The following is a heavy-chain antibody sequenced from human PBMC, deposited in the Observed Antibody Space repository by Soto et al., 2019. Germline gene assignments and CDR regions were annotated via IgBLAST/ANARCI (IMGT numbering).Heavy chain of an antibody. CDR2: ITYDGNNK. CDR1: GFTFSRYP. J-gene: IGHJ4*02. V-gene: IGHV3-30-3*01. Sequence: QVQLVESGGGVVQPGRSLRLSCAASGFTFSRYPMYWVRQAPGKGLEWVAVITYDGNNKYYADSVKGRFTISRDNAKNTLSLQMNNLRPEGTAVYYCAKGVGSYYFDYWGQGTLVTVSS. CDR3: AKGVGSYYFDY. D-gene: IGHD1-26*01.